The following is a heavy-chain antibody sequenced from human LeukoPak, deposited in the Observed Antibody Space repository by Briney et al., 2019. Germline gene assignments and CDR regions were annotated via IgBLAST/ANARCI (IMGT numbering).Heavy chain of an antibody. J-gene: IGHJ3*02. D-gene: IGHD3-22*01. CDR1: AGSINSGDYY. V-gene: IGHV4-61*02. CDR2: IYSPGTN. Sequence: PSQTLSLTCTVSAGSINSGDYYWSWTRQPAGKGLEWFGRIYSPGTNYNYNPSLKSRVTISIDTSKNQFSLKLTSVTAADTAVYYCARGIGTSYDSSRDAFDIWGQGTMVTVSS. CDR3: ARGIGTSYDSSRDAFDI.